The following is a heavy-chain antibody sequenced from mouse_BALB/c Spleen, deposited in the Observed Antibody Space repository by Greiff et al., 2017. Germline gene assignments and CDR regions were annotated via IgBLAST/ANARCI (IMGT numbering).Heavy chain of an antibody. CDR1: GYAFSSYW. V-gene: IGHV1-80*01. J-gene: IGHJ3*01. Sequence: LVESGAELVRPGSSVKISCKASGYAFSSYWMNWVKQRPGQGLEWIGQIYPGDGDTNYNGKFKGKATLTADKSSSTAYMQLSSLTSEDSAVYFCARSYYDYDVWFAYWGQGTLVTVSA. CDR2: IYPGDGDT. D-gene: IGHD2-4*01. CDR3: ARSYYDYDVWFAY.